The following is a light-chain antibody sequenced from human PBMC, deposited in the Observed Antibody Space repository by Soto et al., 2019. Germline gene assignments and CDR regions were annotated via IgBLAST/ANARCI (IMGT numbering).Light chain of an antibody. CDR3: QQYNNWLWT. CDR2: DAS. CDR1: QSVSRN. V-gene: IGKV3-15*01. J-gene: IGKJ1*01. Sequence: EIVMTQSPATLSVSPGERATLSCRASQSVSRNVAWYQQKPGQAPRLLIHDASTRATGISVRFSGSGSGTEFTLTIRSLPSEDFSVYYCQQYNNWLWTFGQGTKVEIK.